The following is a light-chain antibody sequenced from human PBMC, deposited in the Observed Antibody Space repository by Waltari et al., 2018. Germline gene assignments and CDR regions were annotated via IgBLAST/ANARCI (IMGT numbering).Light chain of an antibody. CDR3: QQYGSSPHGRYT. CDR2: GAS. J-gene: IGKJ2*01. Sequence: IVLTQSTGTLSLPPVERGTRSCSASQSVSSSYLAWYQQTPGQAPRLLIYGASSSATGIPDRFSGSGSGTDFTLTISRLEPEDFAVYYCQQYGSSPHGRYTFGQGTKLEIK. CDR1: QSVSSSY. V-gene: IGKV3-20*01.